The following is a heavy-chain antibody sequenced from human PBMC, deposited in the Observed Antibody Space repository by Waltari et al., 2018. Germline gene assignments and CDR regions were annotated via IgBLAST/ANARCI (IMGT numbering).Heavy chain of an antibody. Sequence: VQLQESGPGLVKPSETLSLTCTVSGGSISSYYWSWIRQPPGKGLEWVSAISGSGGSTDYAESGKGRFTISRDNSKNTLYLQMNSLRAEDTAVYYCAKLGDFWSGYYNPLFDYWGQGTLVTVSS. V-gene: IGHV3-23*01. CDR3: AKLGDFWSGYYNPLFDY. CDR2: ISGSGGST. J-gene: IGHJ4*02. CDR1: GGSISSYY. D-gene: IGHD3-3*01.